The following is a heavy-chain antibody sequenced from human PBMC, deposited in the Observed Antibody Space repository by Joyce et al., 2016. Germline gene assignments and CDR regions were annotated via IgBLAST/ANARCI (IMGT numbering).Heavy chain of an antibody. CDR2: VDSDGGGT. Sequence: EVQLVESGGGLLQPGGSLSLSCAASGLTFTNSWMHWVRQAPGKGLVWVARVDSDGGGTSYADSVKGRFTISRDNAKNVVYLQMSSLRIEDTAVYYCGRVFEYWGRGALVTVSS. CDR1: GLTFTNSW. V-gene: IGHV3-74*01. CDR3: GRVFEY. J-gene: IGHJ4*02.